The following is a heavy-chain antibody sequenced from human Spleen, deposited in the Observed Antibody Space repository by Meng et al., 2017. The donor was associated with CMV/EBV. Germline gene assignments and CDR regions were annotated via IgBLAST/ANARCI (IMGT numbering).Heavy chain of an antibody. CDR2: IKQDGSEK. V-gene: IGHV3-7*01. CDR3: QSRDY. Sequence: GESLKISCAASGFTFSNYWMSWVRQAPGKGLEWVANIKQDGSEKYYVDSVKGRFTISRDNAKNSLYLQMNSLRAEDTAVYYCQSRDYWGQGTLVTVSS. J-gene: IGHJ4*02. CDR1: GFTFSNYW.